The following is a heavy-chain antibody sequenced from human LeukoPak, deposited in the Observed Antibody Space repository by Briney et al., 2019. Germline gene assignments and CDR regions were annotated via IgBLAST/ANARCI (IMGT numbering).Heavy chain of an antibody. CDR1: GFTFSSYA. CDR3: ARRPGN. J-gene: IGHJ4*02. V-gene: IGHV3-23*01. Sequence: GESLRLSCAASGFTFSSYAMSWVRQAPGKGLEWVSTISGSGGGTYYADSVKGRFTISRDSSKNTLFLQMNDLTVEDTARYYCARRPGNWGQGILVTVSS. CDR2: ISGSGGGT. D-gene: IGHD1-14*01.